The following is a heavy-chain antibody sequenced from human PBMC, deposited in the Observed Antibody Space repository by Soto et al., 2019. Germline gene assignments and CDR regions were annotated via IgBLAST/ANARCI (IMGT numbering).Heavy chain of an antibody. D-gene: IGHD3-3*01. V-gene: IGHV3-30*18. CDR2: ATYIGSYT. Sequence: PGGSLRLSCSASGFTFSNYGMHWVRQAPGKGLEWVAVATYIGSYTYYADSVKGRFTISRDNSKNTLYLQMNSLRAEDTAIYFYAKERLPFLERYYFDSWGQGTLVTVSS. J-gene: IGHJ4*02. CDR3: AKERLPFLERYYFDS. CDR1: GFTFSNYG.